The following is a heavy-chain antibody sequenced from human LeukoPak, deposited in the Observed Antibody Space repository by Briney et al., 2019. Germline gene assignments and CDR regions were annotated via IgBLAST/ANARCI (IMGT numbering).Heavy chain of an antibody. CDR2: INAGNGNT. Sequence: ASVRVSCTASGYTFTSYAMHWVRQAPGQRLEWMGWINAGNGNTKYSQKFQGRVTITRDTSASTAYMELSSLRSEDTAVYYCARGGQWLMYNWFDPWGQGTLVTVSS. CDR3: ARGGQWLMYNWFDP. CDR1: GYTFTSYA. V-gene: IGHV1-3*01. J-gene: IGHJ5*02. D-gene: IGHD6-19*01.